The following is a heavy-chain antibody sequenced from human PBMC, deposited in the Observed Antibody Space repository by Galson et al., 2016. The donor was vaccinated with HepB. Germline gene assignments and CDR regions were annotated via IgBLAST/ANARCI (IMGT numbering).Heavy chain of an antibody. Sequence: SVKVSCKASGYTFTDNFISWVRQAPGGGLEWMGLISAYNGHTDYAKKFQGRITLTTEASTATAFLEMKSLTSDDTAVYYCARVMAGGNVFEFWGQGTLVIVSS. CDR1: GYTFTDNF. V-gene: IGHV1-18*01. CDR3: ARVMAGGNVFEF. CDR2: ISAYNGHT. D-gene: IGHD4-23*01. J-gene: IGHJ4*02.